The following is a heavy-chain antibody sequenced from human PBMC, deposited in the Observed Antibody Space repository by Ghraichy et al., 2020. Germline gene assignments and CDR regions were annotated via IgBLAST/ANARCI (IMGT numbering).Heavy chain of an antibody. J-gene: IGHJ4*02. CDR3: AKDRWAAVNYFDY. V-gene: IGHV3-23*01. CDR1: GFTFRSYA. CDR2: ISGSGTNT. Sequence: LSLTCAASGFTFRSYAMSWVRQAPGKGLEWVSAISGSGTNTHYADSVKGRFTISRDNSKNTLYLQMNSLRAEDTAVYYCAKDRWAAVNYFDYWGQGTLVTVSS. D-gene: IGHD6-25*01.